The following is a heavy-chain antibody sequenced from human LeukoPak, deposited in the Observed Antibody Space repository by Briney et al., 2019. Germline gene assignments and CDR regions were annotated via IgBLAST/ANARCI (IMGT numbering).Heavy chain of an antibody. CDR2: IIPIFGTA. J-gene: IGHJ5*02. Sequence: SVKVSCKASGGTFSSYAISWVRQAPGQGLEWMGGIIPIFGTANYAQKFQGRVTITADKSTSTAYMELSSLRSEDTAVYYCAREAGGRYCSGGSCFQYNWFDPRGQGTLVTVSS. CDR3: AREAGGRYCSGGSCFQYNWFDP. D-gene: IGHD2-15*01. CDR1: GGTFSSYA. V-gene: IGHV1-69*06.